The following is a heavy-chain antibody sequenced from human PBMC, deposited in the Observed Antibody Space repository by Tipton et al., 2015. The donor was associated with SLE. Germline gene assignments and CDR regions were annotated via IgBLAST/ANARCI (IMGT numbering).Heavy chain of an antibody. Sequence: TLSLTCALSGGSFTGYHWSWFRQPPGKGLECIGEINHTEGTRYNPSLKSRVTMSLDSSTKQFSLQVSSVTAADTAVYYCARKYSGPYSGWIPDLDSWGQGTLVTVSS. D-gene: IGHD1-26*01. CDR2: INHTEGT. V-gene: IGHV4-34*01. J-gene: IGHJ4*02. CDR3: ARKYSGPYSGWIPDLDS. CDR1: GGSFTGYH.